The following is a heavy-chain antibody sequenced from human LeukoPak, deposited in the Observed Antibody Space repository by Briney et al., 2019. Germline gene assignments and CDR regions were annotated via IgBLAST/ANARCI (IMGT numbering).Heavy chain of an antibody. D-gene: IGHD6-19*01. V-gene: IGHV1-2*06. CDR2: INPNSGGT. CDR1: GYTFTGYY. Sequence: AAVKVSCKASGYTFTGYYMHWVRQAPGQGLEWMGRINPNSGGTNYAQKFQGRVTMTRDTSISTAYMELSRLRSDDTAVYYRARTSGWYTHFDYWGQGTLVTVSS. J-gene: IGHJ4*02. CDR3: ARTSGWYTHFDY.